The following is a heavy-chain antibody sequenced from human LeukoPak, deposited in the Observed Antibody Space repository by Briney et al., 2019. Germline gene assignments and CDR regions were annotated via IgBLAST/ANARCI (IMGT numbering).Heavy chain of an antibody. CDR3: ARHTLSITMIVVDLYYFDY. V-gene: IGHV4-34*01. J-gene: IGHJ4*02. D-gene: IGHD3-22*01. Sequence: PSETLSLTCAVYGGSFSGYYWSWIRQPPGKGLEWTGEINHSGSTNYNPSLKSRVTISVDTSKNQFSLKLSSVTAAETAVYYCARHTLSITMIVVDLYYFDYWGQGTLVTVSS. CDR2: INHSGST. CDR1: GGSFSGYY.